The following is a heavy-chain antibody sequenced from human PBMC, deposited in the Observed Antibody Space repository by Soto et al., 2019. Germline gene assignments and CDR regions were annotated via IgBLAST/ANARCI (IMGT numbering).Heavy chain of an antibody. CDR3: AKGLMTTTFKFDC. CDR2: ISGSGDST. D-gene: IGHD1-26*01. V-gene: IGHV3-23*01. Sequence: GGSLRLSCAASGFTFSSYAMSWVRQAPGKGLEWVSAISGSGDSTYYSDSVKGRFTISRDNSKNTLYLQMNSLRADDTAVYYCAKGLMTTTFKFDCWGQGTLVTVSS. CDR1: GFTFSSYA. J-gene: IGHJ4*02.